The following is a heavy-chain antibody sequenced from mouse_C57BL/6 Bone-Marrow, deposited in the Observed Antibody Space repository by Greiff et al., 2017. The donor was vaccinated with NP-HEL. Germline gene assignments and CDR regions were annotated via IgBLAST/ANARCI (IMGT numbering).Heavy chain of an antibody. CDR3: ARGEWYFDD. CDR1: GYTFTSYW. J-gene: IGHJ1*03. D-gene: IGHD2-13*01. V-gene: IGHV1-69*01. CDR2: IDPSDSYT. Sequence: VQLQQPGAELVMPGASVKLSCKASGYTFTSYWMHWVKQRPGQGLEWIGEIDPSDSYTNYNQKFKGKSTLTVDKSSSTAYMQLSSLTSEDSAVYYSARGEWYFDDWGTGTTVTVSS.